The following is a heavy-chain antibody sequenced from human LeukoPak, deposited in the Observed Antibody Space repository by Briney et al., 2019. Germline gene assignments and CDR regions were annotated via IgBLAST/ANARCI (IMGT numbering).Heavy chain of an antibody. D-gene: IGHD1-26*01. Sequence: GGSLRLSCAASEFTFSNAWMSWVRQAPGKGLEWVGRIKSKADGETTDYAAPAKGRFTISRDDSKNTLYLQINSLKTEDTAVYYCTTQTKWEPPDFDYWGQGTLVTVSS. J-gene: IGHJ4*02. CDR1: EFTFSNAW. CDR2: IKSKADGETT. V-gene: IGHV3-15*01. CDR3: TTQTKWEPPDFDY.